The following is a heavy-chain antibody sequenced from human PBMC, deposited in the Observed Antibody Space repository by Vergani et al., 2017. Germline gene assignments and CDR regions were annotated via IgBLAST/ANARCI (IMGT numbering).Heavy chain of an antibody. CDR2: IKSDGSIT. CDR3: ARARCIETCYMSNWLDS. Sequence: VQLVESGGGMVQPGRSLRLSCSASGFSFNSYWMHWVRQVPGKGLLWVSRIKSDGSITAYADSVKGRFTISRDNAQNTLYLQMNSLRVEDTGVYYCARARCIETCYMSNWLDSWGQGTLVTVSS. D-gene: IGHD3-9*01. CDR1: GFSFNSYW. J-gene: IGHJ5*01. V-gene: IGHV3-74*03.